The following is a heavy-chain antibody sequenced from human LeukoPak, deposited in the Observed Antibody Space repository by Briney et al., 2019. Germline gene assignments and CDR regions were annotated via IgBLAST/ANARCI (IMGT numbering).Heavy chain of an antibody. Sequence: GRCLRLSCAASGFTFRTSGMDWVRQAPGKWLEWVSSISSGGPYIYCAESVKGRFTISRYNAKLSLYLQLNSLTAEDTAVYYCASEIPSATTASDYWGQGTLATVSS. V-gene: IGHV3-21*01. D-gene: IGHD4-11*01. J-gene: IGHJ4*02. CDR2: ISSGGPYI. CDR1: GFTFRTSG. CDR3: ASEIPSATTASDY.